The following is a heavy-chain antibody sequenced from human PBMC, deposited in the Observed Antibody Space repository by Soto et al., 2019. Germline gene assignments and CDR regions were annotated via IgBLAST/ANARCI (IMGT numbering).Heavy chain of an antibody. CDR2: IYWTGST. V-gene: IGHV4-4*02. Sequence: PSETLSLTCAVSGGSFTSNNWWTCVRRPPGQGLEWIGEIYWTGSTNYNPSLKSRVTISLDKSENQFSLKVTSLTAADTAVYYCASRDPGTSVDYWGQGTLVTVSS. J-gene: IGHJ4*02. D-gene: IGHD1-7*01. CDR1: GGSFTSNNW. CDR3: ASRDPGTSVDY.